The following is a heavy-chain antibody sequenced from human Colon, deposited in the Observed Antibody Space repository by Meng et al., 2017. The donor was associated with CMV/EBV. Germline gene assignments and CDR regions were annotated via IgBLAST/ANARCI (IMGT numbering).Heavy chain of an antibody. V-gene: IGHV3-66*02. D-gene: IGHD2-2*01. J-gene: IGHJ5*02. CDR3: AKVNTQYCSSLSCPKGGFDP. Sequence: GESLKISCAASGFTVVSNYMSWVRQAPGKGLEWVALIYDDEKTYYADSVRGRFVISRDNSKNTLYLQMKNLRPEDTALYYCAKVNTQYCSSLSCPKGGFDPWGQGTRVTVSS. CDR2: IYDDEKT. CDR1: GFTVVSNY.